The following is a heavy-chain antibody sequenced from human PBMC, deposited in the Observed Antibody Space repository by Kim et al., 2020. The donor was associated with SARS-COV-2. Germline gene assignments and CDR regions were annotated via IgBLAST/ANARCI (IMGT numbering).Heavy chain of an antibody. D-gene: IGHD3-3*01. J-gene: IGHJ4*02. V-gene: IGHV4-39*01. CDR3: ARHPRWLQFLDY. Sequence: ATLSLTCTVSGGSISSSSYYWGWIRQPPGKGLEWIGSIYYSGSTYYNPSLKSRVTISVDTSKNQFSLKLSSVTAADTAVYYCARHPRWLQFLDYWGQGTLVTVSS. CDR2: IYYSGST. CDR1: GGSISSSSYY.